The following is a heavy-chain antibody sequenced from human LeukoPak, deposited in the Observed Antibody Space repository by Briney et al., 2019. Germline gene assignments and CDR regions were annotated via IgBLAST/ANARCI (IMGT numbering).Heavy chain of an antibody. CDR2: INSDGSST. CDR1: GFTFSGYW. D-gene: IGHD3-16*01. J-gene: IGHJ3*02. Sequence: PGGSLRLSCAASGFTFSGYWMHWVRHATGKGLVWVSRINSDGSSTSYADSVKGRFTISRDNAKNTVYLQMNSLRAEDTAVYYCARWGLGKGNAFDIWGQGTMVTVSS. V-gene: IGHV3-74*01. CDR3: ARWGLGKGNAFDI.